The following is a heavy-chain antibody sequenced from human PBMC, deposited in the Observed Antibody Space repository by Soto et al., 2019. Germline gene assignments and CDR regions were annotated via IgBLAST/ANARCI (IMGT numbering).Heavy chain of an antibody. V-gene: IGHV4-30-4*01. CDR2: IYYSGDS. CDR3: VGTGTTDDH. D-gene: IGHD4-17*01. CDR1: GASVSSGDYY. Sequence: SETLSLTCTVSGASVSSGDYYWSSIRQSPGKGLEWIGYIYYSGDSYYNPSLKGRLTISIDTSKNQFSLILNSVTVADTAIYYCVGTGTTDDHWGRGTLVTVSP. J-gene: IGHJ4*02.